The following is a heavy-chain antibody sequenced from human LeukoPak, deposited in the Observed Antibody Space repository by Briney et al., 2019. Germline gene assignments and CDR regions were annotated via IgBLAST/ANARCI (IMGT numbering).Heavy chain of an antibody. V-gene: IGHV4-34*01. CDR3: ARGLPTMVRGVGKRSYYYYMDV. Sequence: SETLSLTCAVYGGSFSGYYWSWIRQPPGKGLEWIGEINHSGSTNYNPSLKSRVTISVDTSKNQFSLKLSSVTAADTAVYYRARGLPTMVRGVGKRSYYYYMDVWGKGTTVTVSS. J-gene: IGHJ6*03. D-gene: IGHD3-10*01. CDR2: INHSGST. CDR1: GGSFSGYY.